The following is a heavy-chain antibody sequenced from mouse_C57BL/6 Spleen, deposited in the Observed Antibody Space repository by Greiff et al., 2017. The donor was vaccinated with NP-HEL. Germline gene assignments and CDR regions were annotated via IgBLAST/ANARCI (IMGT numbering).Heavy chain of an antibody. CDR3: TRGAGSTMVTTGFAY. D-gene: IGHD2-2*01. Sequence: EVMLVESGEGLVKPGGSLKLSCAASGFTFSSYAMSWVRQTPEKRLEWVAYISSGGDYIYYADTVKGRFTISRDNARNTLYLQMSSLKSEDTAMYYCTRGAGSTMVTTGFAYWGQGTLVTVSA. CDR1: GFTFSSYA. CDR2: ISSGGDYI. V-gene: IGHV5S21*01. J-gene: IGHJ3*01.